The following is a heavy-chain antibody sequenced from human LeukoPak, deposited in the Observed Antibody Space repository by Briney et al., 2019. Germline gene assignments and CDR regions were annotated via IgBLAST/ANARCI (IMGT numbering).Heavy chain of an antibody. CDR2: FDPEDGET. CDR1: GSTLTELS. V-gene: IGHV1-24*01. CDR3: ATGGVVRMVRGVIITNYYYYYMDV. J-gene: IGHJ6*03. D-gene: IGHD3-10*01. Sequence: SVKVSCKFSGSTLTELSMHWVRQAPGKGLEWMGGFDPEDGETIYAQKFQGRVTMTEDTSTDTAYMELSSLRSEDTAVYYCATGGVVRMVRGVIITNYYYYYMDVWGKGTTVTVSS.